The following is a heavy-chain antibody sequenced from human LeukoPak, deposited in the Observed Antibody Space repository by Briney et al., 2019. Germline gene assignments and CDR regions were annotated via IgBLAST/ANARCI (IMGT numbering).Heavy chain of an antibody. CDR3: AREHAYYYGSEGRLRAFDI. Sequence: GGSLRLSCAASGFTFSSYAMHWVRQAPGKGLEWVAVISYDGSNKYYTDSVKGRFIISRDNSKNTLYLQMNSLRAEDTAVYYCAREHAYYYGSEGRLRAFDIWGQGTMVTVSS. J-gene: IGHJ3*02. V-gene: IGHV3-30-3*01. CDR2: ISYDGSNK. CDR1: GFTFSSYA. D-gene: IGHD3-10*01.